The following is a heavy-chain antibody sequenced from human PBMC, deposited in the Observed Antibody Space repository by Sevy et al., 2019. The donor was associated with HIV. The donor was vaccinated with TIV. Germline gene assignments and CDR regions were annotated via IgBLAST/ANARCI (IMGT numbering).Heavy chain of an antibody. V-gene: IGHV4-59*01. D-gene: IGHD6-13*01. CDR1: GVSISNYY. CDR2: SGST. CDR3: ARGGPNQHQLDYFDY. Sequence: PKETLSLTCTVSGVSISNYYWAWIRQPPGKGLECVGFSGSTNYNPSLKSRVTTSVDTSKNHFSLKLSSVTVADTAIYYCARGGPNQHQLDYFDYWGQGTLVTVSS. J-gene: IGHJ4*02.